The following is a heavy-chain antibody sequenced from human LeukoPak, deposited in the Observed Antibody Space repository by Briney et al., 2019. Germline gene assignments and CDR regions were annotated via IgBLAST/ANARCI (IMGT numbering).Heavy chain of an antibody. CDR3: ARGALDYYDSSGYYFPFDY. D-gene: IGHD3-22*01. V-gene: IGHV3-53*01. J-gene: IGHJ4*02. CDR1: GFTFSNYM. Sequence: PGGSLRLSCAASGFTFSNYMMHWVRQAPGKGLEWVSVIYSGGSTYYADSVKGRFTISRDNSKNTLCLQMNSLRAEDTAVYYCARGALDYYDSSGYYFPFDYWGQGTLVTVSS. CDR2: IYSGGST.